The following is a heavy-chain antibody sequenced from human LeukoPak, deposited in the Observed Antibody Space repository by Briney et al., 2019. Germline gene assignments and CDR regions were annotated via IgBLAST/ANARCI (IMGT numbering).Heavy chain of an antibody. J-gene: IGHJ1*01. V-gene: IGHV3-21*01. CDR3: ARDEHSTNYYDSSGYSAEYFQH. CDR2: INSGTIYI. D-gene: IGHD3-22*01. CDR1: GFTFSNYS. Sequence: GGSLRLSCAASGFTFSNYSMNRVRQAPGKGLEWVSSINSGTIYIYYADSVKGRFTISRDNAKNSLYLQMSSLRAEDTAVYYCARDEHSTNYYDSSGYSAEYFQHWGQGTLVTVSS.